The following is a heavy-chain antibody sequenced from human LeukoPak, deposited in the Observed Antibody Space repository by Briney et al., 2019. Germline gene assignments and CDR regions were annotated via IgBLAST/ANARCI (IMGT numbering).Heavy chain of an antibody. Sequence: GSLRLSCAASGVTFRSYIMNWVRQALGKGLGSVSSISSSISFIHYTHSLKGRVTLSRDNTKNSLYLQMTSLRAEDTAVYYCVRDGILTGYPGYMDVWGKGTTVTVSS. CDR2: ISSSISFI. J-gene: IGHJ6*03. D-gene: IGHD3-9*01. V-gene: IGHV3-21*01. CDR3: VRDGILTGYPGYMDV. CDR1: GVTFRSYI.